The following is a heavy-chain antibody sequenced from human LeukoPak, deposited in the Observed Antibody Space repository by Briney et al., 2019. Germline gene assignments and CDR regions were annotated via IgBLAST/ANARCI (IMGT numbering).Heavy chain of an antibody. CDR1: GYTFTSYG. V-gene: IGHV1-18*01. D-gene: IGHD3-3*01. J-gene: IGHJ5*02. Sequence: GASVKVSCKASGYTFTSYGISWVRQAPGQGLEWMGWISAYNGNTNYAQKLQGRVTMTTDTSTSTAYMELRSLRCDDTAVYYCARDYLRFLEWLPHNWFDPWGQGTLVTVSS. CDR3: ARDYLRFLEWLPHNWFDP. CDR2: ISAYNGNT.